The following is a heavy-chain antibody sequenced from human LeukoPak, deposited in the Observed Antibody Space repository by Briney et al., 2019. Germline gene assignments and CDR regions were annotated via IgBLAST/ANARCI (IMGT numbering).Heavy chain of an antibody. CDR3: AKYRCSSTSCHLDY. Sequence: GGSLRLSCAASGFTFSSYGMHWVRQAPGKGLEWVAVISYDGSNKYYADSVKGRFTISRDNSKNTLYLQMNSLRAEDTAVYYCAKYRCSSTSCHLDYWGQGTLVTVSS. CDR2: ISYDGSNK. D-gene: IGHD2-2*01. CDR1: GFTFSSYG. J-gene: IGHJ4*02. V-gene: IGHV3-30*18.